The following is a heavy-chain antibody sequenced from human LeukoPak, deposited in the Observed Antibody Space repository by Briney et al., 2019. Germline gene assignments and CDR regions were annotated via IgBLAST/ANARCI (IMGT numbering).Heavy chain of an antibody. V-gene: IGHV3-21*01. CDR2: ISSSSSYI. Sequence: GGSLRLSCAASGFTFSSYSMNWVRQAPGKGLEWVSSISSSSSYIYYADSVKGRFTISRDNAKNSLYLQMNSLRAEDTAVYYCARDRFGDTAMVTGNWFDPRGQGTLVTVSS. D-gene: IGHD5-18*01. J-gene: IGHJ5*02. CDR3: ARDRFGDTAMVTGNWFDP. CDR1: GFTFSSYS.